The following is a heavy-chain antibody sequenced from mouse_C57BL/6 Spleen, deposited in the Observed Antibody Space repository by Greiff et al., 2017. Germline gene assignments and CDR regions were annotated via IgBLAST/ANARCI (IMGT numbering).Heavy chain of an antibody. CDR2: INPNNGGT. D-gene: IGHD1-1*01. CDR3: ARGYYGSNWFAY. Sequence: VQLQQSGPELVKPGASVKIPCKASGYTFTDYNMDWVKQSHGKSLEWIGDINPNNGGTIYNQKFKGKATLTVDKSSSTAYMELRSPTSEDTAVYYCARGYYGSNWFAYWGQGTLVTVSA. V-gene: IGHV1-18*01. J-gene: IGHJ3*01. CDR1: GYTFTDYN.